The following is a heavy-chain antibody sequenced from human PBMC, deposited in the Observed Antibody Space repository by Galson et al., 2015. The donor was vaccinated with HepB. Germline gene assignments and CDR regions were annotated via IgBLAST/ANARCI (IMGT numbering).Heavy chain of an antibody. CDR1: GFTFSNAW. Sequence: SLRLSCAASGFTFSNAWMSWVRQAPGKGLEWVGRIKSKTDGGTTDYAAPVKGRFTISRDDSKNTLYLQMNSLKTEDTAVYYCTTDPYFSIVVVPDAFDIWGQGTMVTVSS. D-gene: IGHD3-22*01. CDR3: TTDPYFSIVVVPDAFDI. V-gene: IGHV3-15*01. J-gene: IGHJ3*02. CDR2: IKSKTDGGTT.